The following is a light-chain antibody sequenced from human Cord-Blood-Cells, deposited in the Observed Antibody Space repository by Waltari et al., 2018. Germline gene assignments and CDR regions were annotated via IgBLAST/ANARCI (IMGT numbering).Light chain of an antibody. CDR1: SSNIGSNY. CDR3: AAWDDSLSGWV. V-gene: IGLV1-47*01. Sequence: QSVLTQPPSASGTPGQRVTISCSGSSSNIGSNYVYWYQQLQGTAPKLLIYRNNQRPSGVPDRVSGSKSGTSAALAISWLRSEDEADYYCAAWDDSLSGWVFGGGTKLTVL. CDR2: RNN. J-gene: IGLJ3*02.